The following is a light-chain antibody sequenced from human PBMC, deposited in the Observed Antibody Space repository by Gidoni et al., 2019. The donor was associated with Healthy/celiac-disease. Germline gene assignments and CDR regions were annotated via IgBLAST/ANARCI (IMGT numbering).Light chain of an antibody. CDR1: QSVLYRSNNKHY. Sequence: EIVMTPSPDSLAVSLGARATINYKSSQSVLYRSNNKHYVAWVQQKQGNPPKLLIYWASTRESGVPDRFSGSGSGTDFTLTSSSLQAEDVAVYYCQKYYSVFTFGGGTKVEIK. CDR3: QKYYSVFT. CDR2: WAS. V-gene: IGKV4-1*01. J-gene: IGKJ4*01.